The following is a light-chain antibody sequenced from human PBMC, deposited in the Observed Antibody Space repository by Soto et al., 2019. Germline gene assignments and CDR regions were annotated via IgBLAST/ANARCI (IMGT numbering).Light chain of an antibody. Sequence: EIVLTQSPATLSSFPGDRVTLSCRASQYINTRLAWYQQKPGQPPRLLIYAAFNRAAGIPARFSGSGSGTDFTLTISSLEPEDSAVYYCQQRNIWPPVTFGQGTRLEIK. J-gene: IGKJ5*01. V-gene: IGKV3-11*01. CDR2: AAF. CDR3: QQRNIWPPVT. CDR1: QYINTR.